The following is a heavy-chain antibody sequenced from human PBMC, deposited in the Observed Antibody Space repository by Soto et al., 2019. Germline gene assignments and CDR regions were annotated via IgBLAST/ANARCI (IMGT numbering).Heavy chain of an antibody. Sequence: SETLSLTCTLSGGSISSSSYYWGWIRQPPGKGLEWIGSIYYSGSTYYNPSLKSRVTISVDTSKNQFSLKLSSVTAADTAVYYCARSLTTVVTMDVWGQGTTVTVSS. CDR1: GGSISSSSYY. D-gene: IGHD4-17*01. CDR3: ARSLTTVVTMDV. V-gene: IGHV4-39*01. CDR2: IYYSGST. J-gene: IGHJ6*02.